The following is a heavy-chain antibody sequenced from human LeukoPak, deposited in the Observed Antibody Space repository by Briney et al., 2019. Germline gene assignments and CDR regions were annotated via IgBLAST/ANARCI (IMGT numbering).Heavy chain of an antibody. CDR3: ARGGSSSWYVQFDY. J-gene: IGHJ4*02. D-gene: IGHD6-13*01. V-gene: IGHV1-69*04. CDR1: GGTFSSYA. Sequence: ASLKVSCKASGGTFSSYAISWVRQAPGQGLEWMGRIIPILGIANYAQKCQGRVTITADKSTSTAYMELSSLRSEDTAVYYCARGGSSSWYVQFDYWGQGTLVTVSS. CDR2: IIPILGIA.